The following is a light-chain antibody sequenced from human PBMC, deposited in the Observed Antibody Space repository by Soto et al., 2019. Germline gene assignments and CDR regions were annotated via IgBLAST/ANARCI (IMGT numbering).Light chain of an antibody. CDR2: GAS. J-gene: IGKJ1*01. Sequence: DIVMTQSTATLSVSPGERATLSCRASQSVSSNLAWYQQKPGQAPRLLIYGASTRATGIPARFSGSGSGTEFTLTISSLQSEDFAVYYCQQYNNWPPWTFGQGTKVDI. V-gene: IGKV3-15*01. CDR3: QQYNNWPPWT. CDR1: QSVSSN.